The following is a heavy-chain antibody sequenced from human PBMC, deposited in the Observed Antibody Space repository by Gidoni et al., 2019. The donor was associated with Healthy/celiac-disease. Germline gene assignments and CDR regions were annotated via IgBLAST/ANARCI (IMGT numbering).Heavy chain of an antibody. Sequence: EVQLVESGGGLVQPGRSLRLSCAASGFTFDYYAMHRVRQAPGKGLEWVSGISWNSGTIGYADSVKGRFTISRDNAKNSLNLQMNSLRAEDTALYYCAKGLYYDILTGYFGVWGKGTTVTVSS. J-gene: IGHJ6*04. V-gene: IGHV3-9*01. CDR3: AKGLYYDILTGYFGV. D-gene: IGHD3-9*01. CDR1: GFTFDYYA. CDR2: ISWNSGTI.